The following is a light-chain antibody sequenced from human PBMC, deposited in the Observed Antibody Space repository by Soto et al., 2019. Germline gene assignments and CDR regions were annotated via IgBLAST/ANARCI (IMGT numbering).Light chain of an antibody. CDR3: GSYAGGNNPYV. CDR2: EVT. J-gene: IGLJ1*01. CDR1: SSDVGAYIY. Sequence: QAVVTQPPSASGSPGQSVTISCTGTSSDVGAYIYVSWYQHHPGKAPKLIIYEVTKRPSGVPDRFSGSKSGDTASLTVSGLQAEDEADYYCGSYAGGNNPYVFGTGTKLTVL. V-gene: IGLV2-8*01.